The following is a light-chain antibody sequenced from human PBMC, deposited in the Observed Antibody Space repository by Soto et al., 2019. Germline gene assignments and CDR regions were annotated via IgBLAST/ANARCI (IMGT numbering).Light chain of an antibody. V-gene: IGKV3-20*01. CDR2: GAS. CDR3: QQYGSTLFT. CDR1: QTVSSTY. Sequence: EIVLTQSPGTLSLSPGERATLACRASQTVSSTYLAWYQQKPGQAPRLLIYGASIRATGIPDRFSGRGSGTDFTLTISSLEPEDFAVYYCQQYGSTLFTFGPGTKVDIK. J-gene: IGKJ3*01.